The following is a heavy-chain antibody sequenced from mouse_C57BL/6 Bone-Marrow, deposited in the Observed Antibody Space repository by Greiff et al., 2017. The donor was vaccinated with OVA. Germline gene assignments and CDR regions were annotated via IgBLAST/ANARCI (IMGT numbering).Heavy chain of an antibody. Sequence: QVQLKESGAELVKPGASVKISCKASGYAFSSYWMNWVKQRPGKGLEWIGQIYPGDGDTNYNGKFKGKATLTADKSSSTAYMQLSSLTSEDSAVYFCARWIYYDYDGWFADWGQGTLVTVSA. CDR3: ARWIYYDYDGWFAD. CDR2: IYPGDGDT. V-gene: IGHV1-80*01. J-gene: IGHJ3*01. D-gene: IGHD2-4*01. CDR1: GYAFSSYW.